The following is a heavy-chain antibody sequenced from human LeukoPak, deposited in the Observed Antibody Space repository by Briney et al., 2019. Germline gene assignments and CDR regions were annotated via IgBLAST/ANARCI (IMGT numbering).Heavy chain of an antibody. CDR1: GGSISSYY. Sequence: PSETLSLTCTVSGGSISSYYWSWIRQPPGKGLEWIGYIYDSGSTNYNPSLKSRVTISVDTSKNQFSLKLSSVTAADTAVYYCARGGAHEFDYWGQGTLVTVSS. V-gene: IGHV4-59*01. CDR3: ARGGAHEFDY. CDR2: IYDSGST. J-gene: IGHJ4*02. D-gene: IGHD1-26*01.